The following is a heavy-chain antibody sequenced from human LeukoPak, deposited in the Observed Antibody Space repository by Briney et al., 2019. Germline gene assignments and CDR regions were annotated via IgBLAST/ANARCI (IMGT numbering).Heavy chain of an antibody. CDR2: IYYSGST. V-gene: IGHV4-59*01. Sequence: SETLSLTCTVSGGSINSYYWSWIRQPPGKGLEWIGYIYYSGSTNYNPPLKSRVTISVDTSKNQFSLKLSSVTAADTAVYYCASIFYRYSGFYAHHWGQGTLVTVSS. CDR3: ASIFYRYSGFYAHH. CDR1: GGSINSYY. D-gene: IGHD1-26*01. J-gene: IGHJ1*01.